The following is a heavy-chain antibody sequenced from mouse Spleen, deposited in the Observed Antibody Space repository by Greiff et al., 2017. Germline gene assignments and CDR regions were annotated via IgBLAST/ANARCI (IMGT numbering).Heavy chain of an antibody. CDR3: ARRGGNYPYYYAMDY. V-gene: IGHV1-9*01. D-gene: IGHD2-1*01. CDR1: GYTFSSYW. J-gene: IGHJ4*01. CDR2: ILPGSGST. Sequence: VQLQQSGAELMKPGASVKISCKATGYTFSSYWIEWVKQRPGHGLEWIGEILPGSGSTNYNEKFKGKATFTADTSSNTAYMQLSSLTSEDSAVYYCARRGGNYPYYYAMDYWGQGTSVTVSS.